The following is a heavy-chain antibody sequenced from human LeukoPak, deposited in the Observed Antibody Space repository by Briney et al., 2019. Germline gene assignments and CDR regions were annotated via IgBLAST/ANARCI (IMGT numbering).Heavy chain of an antibody. D-gene: IGHD5-18*01. CDR2: IRYDGSNK. CDR1: GFTFSSYG. Sequence: GGSLRLSCAASGFTFSSYGMHWVRQAPGKGLEWVAFIRYDGSNKYYADSVKGRFTISRDNSKNTLYLQMNSLRAEDTAVYYCAKDEGRYSYGIGFEYWGQGTLVTVSS. J-gene: IGHJ4*02. CDR3: AKDEGRYSYGIGFEY. V-gene: IGHV3-30*02.